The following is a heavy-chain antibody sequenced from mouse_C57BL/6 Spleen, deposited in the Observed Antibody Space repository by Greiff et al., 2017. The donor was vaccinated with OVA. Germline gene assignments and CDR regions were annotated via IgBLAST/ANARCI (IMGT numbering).Heavy chain of an antibody. D-gene: IGHD1-1*01. CDR1: GYTFTSYW. V-gene: IGHV1-69*01. Sequence: QVQLQQPGAELVMPGASVKLSCKASGYTFTSYWMHWVKQRPGQGLEWIGEIDPSDSYTNYNQKFKGKSTLTVDKSSSTAYMQLSSLTSEDSAVYYCARRYGINYYAMDYWGQGTSVTVSS. CDR2: IDPSDSYT. CDR3: ARRYGINYYAMDY. J-gene: IGHJ4*01.